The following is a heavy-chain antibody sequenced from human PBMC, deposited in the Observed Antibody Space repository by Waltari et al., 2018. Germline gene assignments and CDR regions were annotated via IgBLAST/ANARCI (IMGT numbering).Heavy chain of an antibody. CDR3: ARGLYSSSYNWFDP. V-gene: IGHV1-8*03. Sequence: QVQLVQSGAEVKKPGASVKVSCKASGYTFTSYAIHWVRKATGQGLEWMGWMNPNSGNTGYAQKFQGRVTITRNTSISTAYMELSSLRSEDTAVYYCARGLYSSSYNWFDPWGQGTLVTVSS. CDR2: MNPNSGNT. J-gene: IGHJ5*02. CDR1: GYTFTSYA. D-gene: IGHD6-13*01.